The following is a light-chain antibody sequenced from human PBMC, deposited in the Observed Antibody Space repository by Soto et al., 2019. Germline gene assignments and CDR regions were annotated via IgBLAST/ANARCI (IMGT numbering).Light chain of an antibody. Sequence: QSALTQPASVSGFPGQSITISCTGTSSDVGGYNYVSWYQQHPGKAPKLMIYDVSNRPSGVSNRFSGSKSGNTASLTISGLQAEDEADYYCSSYTSSSSAVFGGGTQLTVL. CDR2: DVS. J-gene: IGLJ7*01. CDR1: SSDVGGYNY. V-gene: IGLV2-14*01. CDR3: SSYTSSSSAV.